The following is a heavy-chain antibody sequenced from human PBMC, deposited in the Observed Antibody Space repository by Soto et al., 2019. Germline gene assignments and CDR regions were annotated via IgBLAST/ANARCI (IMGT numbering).Heavy chain of an antibody. CDR3: AIEPLTGYSY. D-gene: IGHD3-9*01. Sequence: SETLSLTCTVSGGSISSSSYYWGWIRQPPGKGLEWIGSIYYSGSTYYNPSLKSRVTISVDTSKNQFSLKLSSVTAADTAVYYCAIEPLTGYSYWGQGALVTVSS. V-gene: IGHV4-39*01. J-gene: IGHJ4*02. CDR2: IYYSGST. CDR1: GGSISSSSYY.